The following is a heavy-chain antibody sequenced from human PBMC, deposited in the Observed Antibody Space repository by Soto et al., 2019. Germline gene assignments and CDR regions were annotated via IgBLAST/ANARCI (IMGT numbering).Heavy chain of an antibody. CDR1: GGSISSGGYY. CDR2: IYYSGST. J-gene: IGHJ4*02. D-gene: IGHD7-27*01. Sequence: QVQLQESGPGLVKPSQTLSLTCTVSGGSISSGGYYWSWIRQHPGKGLEWIGYIYYSGSTYYNPSRQSRVAIAVDTSKKQFCLKLSCVTAADTAVYCCARGERLGTFDYWGQGTLVTVSS. V-gene: IGHV4-31*03. CDR3: ARGERLGTFDY.